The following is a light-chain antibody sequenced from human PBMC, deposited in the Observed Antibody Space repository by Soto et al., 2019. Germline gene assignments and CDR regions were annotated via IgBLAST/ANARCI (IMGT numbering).Light chain of an antibody. CDR3: QQYGSSPRT. V-gene: IGKV3-20*01. CDR1: QSIRSNY. CDR2: GAS. Sequence: EIVLTQSPGTLSLSPGERATLSCRASQSIRSNYVAWYQQKPGQGPRLLIYGASSRATGIPDRFSGSGSGTDFTLIISRLEPEDFEMYYCQQYGSSPRTLGQGTKVDIK. J-gene: IGKJ1*01.